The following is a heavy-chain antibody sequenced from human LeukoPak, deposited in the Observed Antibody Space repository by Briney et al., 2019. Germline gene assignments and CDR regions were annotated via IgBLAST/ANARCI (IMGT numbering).Heavy chain of an antibody. V-gene: IGHV4-59*01. D-gene: IGHD3-22*01. J-gene: IGHJ4*02. Sequence: SETLSLTCTVSGGSISSYYWSWIRQPPGKGLEWFGYIYYSGSTNYNPSLKSRVTISVDTSKNQFSLKLSSVTAADTAVYYCASSYYYDSSGYYYPFDYWGQGTLVTVSS. CDR1: GGSISSYY. CDR2: IYYSGST. CDR3: ASSYYYDSSGYYYPFDY.